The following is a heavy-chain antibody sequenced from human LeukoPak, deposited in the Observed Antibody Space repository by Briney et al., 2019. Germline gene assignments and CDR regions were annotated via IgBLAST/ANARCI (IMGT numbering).Heavy chain of an antibody. CDR3: ARSLISRGSGSYSSDY. J-gene: IGHJ4*02. V-gene: IGHV3-23*01. Sequence: AGGSLRLSCAASGFTFSSYAMSWVRQAPGKGLEWVSAISGSGGSTYYADSVKGRFTISRDNSKNTLYLQMNSLRAEDTAVYYCARSLISRGSGSYSSDYWGQGTLVTVSS. D-gene: IGHD3-10*01. CDR2: ISGSGGST. CDR1: GFTFSSYA.